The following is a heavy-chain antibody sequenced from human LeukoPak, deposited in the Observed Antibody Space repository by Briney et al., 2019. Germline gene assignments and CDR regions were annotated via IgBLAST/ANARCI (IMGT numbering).Heavy chain of an antibody. J-gene: IGHJ4*02. CDR2: ISDSGGAT. D-gene: IGHD2-21*01. CDR1: GFTFSSYT. Sequence: GGSLRLSCAASGFTFSSYTMNRVRQAPGKGLQWVSSISDSGGATFYADSLRGRFTISRDNAKNSLYLQMNSLTAEDTAVYYCVRGDRRDYWGQGTLVTVSS. V-gene: IGHV3-21*01. CDR3: VRGDRRDY.